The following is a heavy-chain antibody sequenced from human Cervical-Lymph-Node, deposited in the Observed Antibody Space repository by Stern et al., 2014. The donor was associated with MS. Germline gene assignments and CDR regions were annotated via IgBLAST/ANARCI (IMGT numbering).Heavy chain of an antibody. V-gene: IGHV2-70*01. CDR2: IDWTNDK. J-gene: IGHJ6*02. D-gene: IGHD1-26*01. Sequence: QVTLRESGPAVVQPTQTLTLTCTFSGFSLSSDGMCVTWIRQPPGKALAWLALIDWTNDKYYNTSLKTRLTISKDTPKNQVVLTMTNIDPMDTATYYCARMVGATGYYYDVDVWGQGTTVTVSS. CDR3: ARMVGATGYYYDVDV. CDR1: GFSLSSDGMC.